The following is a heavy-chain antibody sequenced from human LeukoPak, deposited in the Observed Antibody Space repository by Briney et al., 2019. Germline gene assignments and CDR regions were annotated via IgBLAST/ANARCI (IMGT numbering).Heavy chain of an antibody. J-gene: IGHJ3*02. D-gene: IGHD1-26*01. V-gene: IGHV3-48*01. CDR1: GFTFSSYS. CDR2: ISSSSSTI. Sequence: GGSLRLSCAASGFTFSSYSMNWVRQAPGKGLEWVSYISSSSSTIYYADSVKGRFTISRDNAKNSLYLQMNSLRAEDTAVYYCARDSIVGGSYSAFDIWGQGTMVTVSS. CDR3: ARDSIVGGSYSAFDI.